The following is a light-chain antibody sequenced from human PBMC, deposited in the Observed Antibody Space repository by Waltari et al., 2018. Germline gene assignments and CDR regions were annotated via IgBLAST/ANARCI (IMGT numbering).Light chain of an antibody. CDR3: CSYAGSYTCV. J-gene: IGLJ3*02. CDR1: TNDLGSYNY. CDR2: DVT. V-gene: IGLV2-11*01. Sequence: SALTQPRSVSGSPGQSVTISCTGTTNDLGSYNYVSWYQQHPGKAPKLIILDVTNRPSGFPVRLSVSNPGNTSSLPISGLRAEDEAEYYCCSYAGSYTCVFGGGTKLTVV.